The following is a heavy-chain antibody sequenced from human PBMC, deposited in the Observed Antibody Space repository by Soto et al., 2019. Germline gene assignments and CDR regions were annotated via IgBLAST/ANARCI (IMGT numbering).Heavy chain of an antibody. V-gene: IGHV3-33*01. CDR3: ARLDRMVTAARDAFDI. Sequence: GGSLRLSCAASGFTFSSYGMHWVRQAPGKGLEWVAVIRYDGSNKYYADSVKGRFTISRDNSKNTLYLQMNSLRAEDTAVYYCARLDRMVTAARDAFDIWGQGTMVTVSS. J-gene: IGHJ3*02. D-gene: IGHD2-2*01. CDR2: IRYDGSNK. CDR1: GFTFSSYG.